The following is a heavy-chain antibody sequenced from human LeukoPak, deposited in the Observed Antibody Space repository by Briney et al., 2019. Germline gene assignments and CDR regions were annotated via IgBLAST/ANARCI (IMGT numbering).Heavy chain of an antibody. CDR3: ARVDPYDSSGYYLYAGAFDI. CDR1: GGSFSGYY. Sequence: SETLSLTCAVYGGSFSGYYWSWIRQPPGKGLEWIGEINHSGSTNYNPSLKSRVTISVDTSKNQFSLKLSSVTAADTAVYYCARVDPYDSSGYYLYAGAFDIWGQGTMVTVSS. CDR2: INHSGST. D-gene: IGHD3-22*01. J-gene: IGHJ3*02. V-gene: IGHV4-34*01.